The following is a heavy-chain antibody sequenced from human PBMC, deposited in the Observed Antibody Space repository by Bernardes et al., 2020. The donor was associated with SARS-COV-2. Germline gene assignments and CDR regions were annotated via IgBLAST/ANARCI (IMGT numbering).Heavy chain of an antibody. CDR2: IYPGDSDT. V-gene: IGHV5-51*01. D-gene: IGHD2-8*02. Sequence: GESLKISCKGSGYYFPTSWIGWVRQKPGKGLEWMGIIYPGDSDTRYSPSLGGQVTISADKSISTAYLQWSSLKASDTAMYYCARPDICTGGVCYPDKWGQGTLVTVSS. J-gene: IGHJ4*02. CDR1: GYYFPTSW. CDR3: ARPDICTGGVCYPDK.